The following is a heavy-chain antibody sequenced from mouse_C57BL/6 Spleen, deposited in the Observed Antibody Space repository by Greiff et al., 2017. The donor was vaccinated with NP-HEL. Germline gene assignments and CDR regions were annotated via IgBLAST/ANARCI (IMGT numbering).Heavy chain of an antibody. Sequence: EVQVVESGGGLVKPGGSLKLSCAASGFTFSDYGMHWVRQAPEKGLEWVAYISSGSSTIYYADTVKGRFTISRDNAKNTLFLQMTSLRSEDTAMYYCASFPTGSSPYWYFDVWGTGTTVTVSS. CDR2: ISSGSSTI. CDR1: GFTFSDYG. CDR3: ASFPTGSSPYWYFDV. D-gene: IGHD1-1*01. V-gene: IGHV5-17*01. J-gene: IGHJ1*03.